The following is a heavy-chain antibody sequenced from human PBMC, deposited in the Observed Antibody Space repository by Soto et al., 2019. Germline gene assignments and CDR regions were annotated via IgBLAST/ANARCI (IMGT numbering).Heavy chain of an antibody. Sequence: ASVKVSRKALGYTFTSYPIYCVRQAPGQRLEWMGWINAGNGNTKYSQKFQGRVTITRDTSASTAYMELSSLRSEDTAVYYCARDFTPRYSGHDFYHYYGMDVWGQGITVTVSS. CDR1: GYTFTSYP. V-gene: IGHV1-3*01. CDR3: ARDFTPRYSGHDFYHYYGMDV. J-gene: IGHJ6*02. D-gene: IGHD1-26*01. CDR2: INAGNGNT.